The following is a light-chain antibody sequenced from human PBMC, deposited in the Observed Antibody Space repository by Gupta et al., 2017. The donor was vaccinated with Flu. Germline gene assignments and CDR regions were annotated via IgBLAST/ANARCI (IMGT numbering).Light chain of an antibody. Sequence: SYVLTQPPSVSVAPGQTARLTCGGNHIGSKSVHWYQQKPGQAPVLVVYDDTDRPSGIPERFSGSNSGYTATLTITRVEAGDEADYYCQVRDSTSDQYVFGGGTKLTVL. CDR3: QVRDSTSDQYV. V-gene: IGLV3-21*02. J-gene: IGLJ3*02. CDR2: DDT. CDR1: HIGSKS.